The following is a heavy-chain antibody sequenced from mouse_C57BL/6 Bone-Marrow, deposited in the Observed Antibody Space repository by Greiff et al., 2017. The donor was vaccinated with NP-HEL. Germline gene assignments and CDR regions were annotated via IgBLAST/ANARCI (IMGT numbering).Heavy chain of an antibody. CDR3: ARKGDGNPAWFAY. Sequence: VQLQQPGAELVRPGSSVKLSCKASGYTFTSYWMHWVKQRPIQGLEWIGNIDPSDSETHYNQKFKDKATLTVDKSSSTAYMQLSSLTSEDSAVYYCARKGDGNPAWFAYWGQGTLVTVSA. J-gene: IGHJ3*01. CDR2: IDPSDSET. V-gene: IGHV1-52*01. CDR1: GYTFTSYW. D-gene: IGHD2-1*01.